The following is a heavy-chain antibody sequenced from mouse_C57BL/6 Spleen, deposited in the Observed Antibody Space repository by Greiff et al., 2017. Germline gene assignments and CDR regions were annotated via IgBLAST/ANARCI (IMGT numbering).Heavy chain of an antibody. CDR2: IHPNSGRT. Sequence: QVQLQQPGAELVKPGASVKLSCKASGYTFTSYWMHWVKQRPGQGLEWIGMIHPNSGRTNYNEKFKSKATLTVDKSSSTAYMQLSSLTSEDSAVYASASYGNSFDYWGQGTTLTVSS. D-gene: IGHD2-1*01. CDR1: GYTFTSYW. CDR3: ASYGNSFDY. V-gene: IGHV1-64*01. J-gene: IGHJ2*01.